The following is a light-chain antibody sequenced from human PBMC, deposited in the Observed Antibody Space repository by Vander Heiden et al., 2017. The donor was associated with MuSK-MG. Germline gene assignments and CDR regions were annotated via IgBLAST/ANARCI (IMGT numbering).Light chain of an antibody. CDR1: QSVLYSSNNKNY. CDR3: QQDDSTPFT. J-gene: IGKJ3*01. Sequence: DIVMTPSPDSLAVSLGGRTPINCKSSQSVLYSSNNKNYLAWYQQKPGQPPKLLIYWASTRESGVPDRCSGSGSGTDFTLTISSLQAEDVAIYYCQQDDSTPFTFGHGTKVDIK. CDR2: WAS. V-gene: IGKV4-1*01.